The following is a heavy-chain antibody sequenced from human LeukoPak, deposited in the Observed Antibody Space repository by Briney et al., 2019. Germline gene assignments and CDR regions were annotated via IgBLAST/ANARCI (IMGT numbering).Heavy chain of an antibody. CDR1: GYTFTGYY. CDR2: INPNSGGT. D-gene: IGHD3-10*01. J-gene: IGHJ4*02. V-gene: IGHV1-2*02. CDR3: ARVPGSGGQGGDY. Sequence: ASVKVSCKASGYTFTGYYMHWVRQAPGQGLEWMGWINPNSGGTNYAQKFQGRVTMTRDTSISTAYMELSRLRFDDTAVYYCARVPGSGGQGGDYWGQGTLVTVSS.